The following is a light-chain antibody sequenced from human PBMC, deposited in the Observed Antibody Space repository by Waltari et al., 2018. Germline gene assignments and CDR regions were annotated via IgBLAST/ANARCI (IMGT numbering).Light chain of an antibody. CDR1: QSLLHSNGYNS. CDR2: LGS. V-gene: IGKV2-28*01. J-gene: IGKJ1*01. Sequence: IVMSQSPLALPVTPVEPASISCRTSQSLLHSNGYNSLYGYLQKLGQSPQLLIYLGSNRASGVPDRFSGSGSGTDFTLKISRVEAEDVGVYYCMQALQTPWTFGQGTKVEI. CDR3: MQALQTPWT.